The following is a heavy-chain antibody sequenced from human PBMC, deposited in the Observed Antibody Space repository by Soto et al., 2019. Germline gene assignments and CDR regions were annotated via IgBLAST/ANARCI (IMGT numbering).Heavy chain of an antibody. V-gene: IGHV3-48*03. CDR1: GFSFSEYA. J-gene: IGHJ4*02. Sequence: EVQLVESGGGLVQPGGSLRLSCAASGFSFSEYAMNWVRQAPGKGLEWVSYIGSADRTKYYSDSVKGRFTISTDNDKKSLYLHMITVRAEYTTVYFCARNVRFGEEYFDYWSQRTLVTVSS. CDR3: ARNVRFGEEYFDY. D-gene: IGHD3-16*01. CDR2: IGSADRTK.